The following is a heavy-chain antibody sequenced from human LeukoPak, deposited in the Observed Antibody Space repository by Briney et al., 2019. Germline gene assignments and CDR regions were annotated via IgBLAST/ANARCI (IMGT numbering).Heavy chain of an antibody. CDR2: ISGSGGST. V-gene: IGHV3-23*01. CDR3: AKTGYSSGWWGDFQH. Sequence: GGSLRLSCAASGFTFSGYSMNWVRQAPGKGLEWVSAISGSGGSTYYADSVKGRFTISRDNSKNTLYLQMNSLRAEDTAVYYCAKTGYSSGWWGDFQHWGQGTLVTVSS. D-gene: IGHD6-19*01. CDR1: GFTFSGYS. J-gene: IGHJ1*01.